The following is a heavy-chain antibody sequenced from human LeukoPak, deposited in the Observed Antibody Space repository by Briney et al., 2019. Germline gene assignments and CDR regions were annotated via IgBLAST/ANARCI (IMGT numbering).Heavy chain of an antibody. Sequence: GGSLRLSCAASGFTFSSYAMSWVRQAPGKGLEWVSAISGSGGSTYYADSVKGRFTISRDNSKNTLYLQMNSLRAEDTAVYYCARGGWVVPAATDYWGQGTLVTGSS. CDR1: GFTFSSYA. CDR2: ISGSGGST. J-gene: IGHJ4*02. CDR3: ARGGWVVPAATDY. D-gene: IGHD2-2*01. V-gene: IGHV3-23*01.